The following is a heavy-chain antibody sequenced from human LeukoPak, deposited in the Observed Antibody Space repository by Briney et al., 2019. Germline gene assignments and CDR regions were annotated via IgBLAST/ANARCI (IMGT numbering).Heavy chain of an antibody. CDR3: AKDTGGGYYFDYYYYYMDV. D-gene: IGHD1-26*01. CDR1: GFTFDDYA. J-gene: IGHJ6*03. V-gene: IGHV3-43*02. Sequence: GGSLRLSCAASGFTFDDYAMHWVRQAPGKGLEWVSLISGDGGSTYYADSVKGRFTISRDNSKNSLYLQMNSLRTEDTALYYCAKDTGGGYYFDYYYYYMDVWGKGTTVTVSS. CDR2: ISGDGGST.